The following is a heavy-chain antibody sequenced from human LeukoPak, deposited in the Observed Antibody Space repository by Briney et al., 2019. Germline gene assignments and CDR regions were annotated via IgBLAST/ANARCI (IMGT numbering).Heavy chain of an antibody. J-gene: IGHJ4*02. V-gene: IGHV1-69*04. CDR1: GGTFCSYA. CDR3: ANWHYDILTGPLYFDY. CDR2: IIPILGIA. D-gene: IGHD3-9*01. Sequence: ASVKVSCKASGGTFCSYAISWVRQGPGQGLEWMGRIIPILGIANYAQKFQGRVTITADKSRSTAYMELSSLRSEDTAVYYCANWHYDILTGPLYFDYWGQGTLVAVSS.